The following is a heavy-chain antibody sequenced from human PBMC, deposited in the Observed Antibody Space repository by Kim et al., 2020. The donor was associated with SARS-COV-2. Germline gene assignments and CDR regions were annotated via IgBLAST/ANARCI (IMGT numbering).Heavy chain of an antibody. D-gene: IGHD4-17*01. CDR1: GYTFTSYG. V-gene: IGHV1-18*01. CDR2: ISAYNGNT. Sequence: ASVKVSCKASGYTFTSYGISWVRQAPGQGLEWMGWISAYNGNTNYAQKLQGRVTMTTDTSTSTAYMELRSLRSDDTAVYYCARDGPVLPKYGDYAPFGYWGQGTLVTVSS. CDR3: ARDGPVLPKYGDYAPFGY. J-gene: IGHJ4*02.